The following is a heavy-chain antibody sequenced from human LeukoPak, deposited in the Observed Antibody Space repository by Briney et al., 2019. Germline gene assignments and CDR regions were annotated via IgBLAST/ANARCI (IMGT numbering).Heavy chain of an antibody. CDR1: GYTFTGYY. J-gene: IGHJ6*03. CDR2: TNPNSGGT. V-gene: IGHV1-2*02. CDR3: ARTYCSGGSCYSDNYYMDV. D-gene: IGHD2-15*01. Sequence: ASVKVSCKASGYTFTGYYMHWVRQAPGQGLEWMGWTNPNSGGTNYAQKFQGRVTMTRDTSISTAYMELSRLRSDDTAVYYCARTYCSGGSCYSDNYYMDVWGKGTTVTVSS.